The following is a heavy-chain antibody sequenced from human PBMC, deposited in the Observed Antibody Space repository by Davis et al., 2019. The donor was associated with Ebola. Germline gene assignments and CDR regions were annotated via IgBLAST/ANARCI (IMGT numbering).Heavy chain of an antibody. Sequence: GSLRLSCTVSGGSIINYYWSWIRQPPGKGLEWIGHIHYSGSTHYNPSLKSRVTTSVDTSKNQFSLSLSSVTAADTAVYYCARCRYSSIHGSFDYWGQGTLVTVSS. CDR2: IHYSGST. J-gene: IGHJ4*02. CDR1: GGSIINYY. V-gene: IGHV4-59*01. D-gene: IGHD6-13*01. CDR3: ARCRYSSIHGSFDY.